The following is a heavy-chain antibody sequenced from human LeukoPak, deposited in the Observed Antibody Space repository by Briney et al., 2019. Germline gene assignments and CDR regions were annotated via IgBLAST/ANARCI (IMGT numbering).Heavy chain of an antibody. V-gene: IGHV1-18*01. CDR3: ARDPTTTEAHDY. CDR2: ISTYNGNT. J-gene: IGHJ4*02. CDR1: GYTFTSYG. Sequence: EASVKVSCKASGYTFTSYGISWVRQAPGQGLEWMGWISTYNGNTNYAQKLQGRVTMTTDTSTSTAYMELRSLRSDDTAVYYCARDPTTTEAHDYWGQGTLVTVSS. D-gene: IGHD1-1*01.